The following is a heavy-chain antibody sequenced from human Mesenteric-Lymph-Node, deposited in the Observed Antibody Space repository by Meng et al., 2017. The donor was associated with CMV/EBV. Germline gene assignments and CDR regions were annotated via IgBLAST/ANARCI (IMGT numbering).Heavy chain of an antibody. Sequence: ASVKVSCKASGYTFTGYFIHWVRQAPGQGREGMGWINPESGGYFNPNSGGKNYARKFQGRITMTRDTSISTAYMELTSLTSDDTAVYYGARGSIRRPAAYYYYYSGMDVWGQGTTVTVSS. CDR1: GYTFTGYF. D-gene: IGHD2-2*01. J-gene: IGHJ6*02. CDR2: INPESGGYFNPNSGGK. CDR3: ARGSIRRPAAYYYYYSGMDV. V-gene: IGHV1-2*02.